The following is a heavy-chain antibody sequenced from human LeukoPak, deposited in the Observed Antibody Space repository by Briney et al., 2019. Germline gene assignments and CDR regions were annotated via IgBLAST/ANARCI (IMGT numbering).Heavy chain of an antibody. V-gene: IGHV3-48*03. CDR2: ISSSSGI. CDR3: ARGFSF. J-gene: IGHJ4*02. Sequence: GGSLRLPCIASGCTYSSYEMSWVRQPPGKGLEWVSYISSSSGIFYADSVKGRFTISRDNAKNSLYLQMNSLRAEDTAVYYCARGFSFWGQGTLVTVSS. CDR1: GCTYSSYE.